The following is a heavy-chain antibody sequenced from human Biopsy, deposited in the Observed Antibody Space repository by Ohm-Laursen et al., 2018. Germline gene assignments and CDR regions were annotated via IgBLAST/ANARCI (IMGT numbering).Heavy chain of an antibody. V-gene: IGHV3-11*01. CDR3: ARSGWNFEFDS. J-gene: IGHJ4*02. CDR1: RFTFCDYF. Sequence: SLRLSCAASRFTFCDYFMSWIRQAPGKGLEWVSFISSSGITAHYADSVKGRFTISRDNAKNSLYLQMNSLRAEDTAIYYCARSGWNFEFDSWGKGTLVAVSS. CDR2: ISSSGITA. D-gene: IGHD6-19*01.